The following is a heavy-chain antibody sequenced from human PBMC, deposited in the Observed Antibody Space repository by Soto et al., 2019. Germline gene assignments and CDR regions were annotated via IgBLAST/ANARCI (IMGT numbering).Heavy chain of an antibody. J-gene: IGHJ6*02. CDR2: INPSGGST. CDR1: GYTFTSYY. Sequence: QVQLVQSGAEVKKPGASVKVSCKASGYTFTSYYMHWVRQAPGQGLEWMGIINPSGGSTSYAQKFQGRLTMTRDTSTSTVYMELSSLRSEDTAVYYCARDQGCSGGSCYSYYYYGMDVWGQGTTVTVSS. CDR3: ARDQGCSGGSCYSYYYYGMDV. D-gene: IGHD2-15*01. V-gene: IGHV1-46*01.